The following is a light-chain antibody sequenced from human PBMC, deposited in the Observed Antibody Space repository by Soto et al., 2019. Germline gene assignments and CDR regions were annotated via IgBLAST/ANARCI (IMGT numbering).Light chain of an antibody. V-gene: IGKV3-15*01. J-gene: IGKJ1*01. Sequence: EVVMTQSPATLSVSPGERATLSCRASQSVNSNLVWYQQKPGQAPRLLIHDTSTRATGIPARFSGSGSGTEFTLTISSLQSEDFAVYYCQQYNNWPKTFGQGTKVEIK. CDR3: QQYNNWPKT. CDR1: QSVNSN. CDR2: DTS.